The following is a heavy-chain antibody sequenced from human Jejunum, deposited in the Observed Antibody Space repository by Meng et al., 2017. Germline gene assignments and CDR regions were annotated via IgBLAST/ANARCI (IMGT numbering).Heavy chain of an antibody. Sequence: QVQLQRWCAGLLKPSETLSLTCAVSGCSIISSSYYWGWIRQPPGKGLEWIGSIYYSGSTYYNPSLKSRVTISVDTSKNQFSLKLSSVTAADTAVYYCARKAYYYDSSGPRPINWFDPWGQGTLVTVSS. CDR3: ARKAYYYDSSGPRPINWFDP. V-gene: IGHV4-39*01. J-gene: IGHJ5*02. CDR2: IYYSGST. CDR1: GCSIISSSYY. D-gene: IGHD3-22*01.